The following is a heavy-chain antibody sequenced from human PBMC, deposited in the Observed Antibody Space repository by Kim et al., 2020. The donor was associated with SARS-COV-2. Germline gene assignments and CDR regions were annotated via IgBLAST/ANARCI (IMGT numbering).Heavy chain of an antibody. D-gene: IGHD6-19*01. Sequence: YAASMKGRFTISRDDSSLYLQMNSLIIEDTAVYFCARKTHGSGWTHFDFWGQGTLVTVSS. V-gene: IGHV3-72*01. CDR3: ARKTHGSGWTHFDF. J-gene: IGHJ4*02.